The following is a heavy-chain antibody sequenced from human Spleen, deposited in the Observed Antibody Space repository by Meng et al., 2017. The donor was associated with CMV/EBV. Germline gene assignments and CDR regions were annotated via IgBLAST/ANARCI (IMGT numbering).Heavy chain of an antibody. Sequence: GGSLRLSCAASGFTFSSYEMNWVRQAPRRGLVWVSRIDTNGGSTVHADSVRGRFTISRDSAKSTVFLQMNSLRAEDTGVYYCARGGFPSGLDVWGQGTTVTVSS. V-gene: IGHV3-74*01. CDR2: IDTNGGST. CDR1: GFTFSSYE. D-gene: IGHD3-10*01. J-gene: IGHJ6*02. CDR3: ARGGFPSGLDV.